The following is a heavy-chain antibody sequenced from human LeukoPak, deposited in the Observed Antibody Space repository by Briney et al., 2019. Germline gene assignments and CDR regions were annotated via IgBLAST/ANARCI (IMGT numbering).Heavy chain of an antibody. CDR1: GFTFDAYA. CDR2: ISWNSGSI. CDR3: AKARYRYSYVTDAFDI. V-gene: IGHV3-9*03. D-gene: IGHD5-18*01. J-gene: IGHJ3*02. Sequence: GGSLRLSCAASGFTFDAYAMHWVRQAPGKGLEWVSGISWNSGSIGYADSVKGRFTISRDNAKNSLYLQMNSLRAEDMALYYCAKARYRYSYVTDAFDIWGQGTMVTVS.